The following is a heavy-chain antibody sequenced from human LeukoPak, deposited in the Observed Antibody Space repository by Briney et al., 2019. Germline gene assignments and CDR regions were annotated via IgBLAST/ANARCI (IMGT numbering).Heavy chain of an antibody. J-gene: IGHJ4*02. Sequence: GGSLRLSCAASGFTFDDYGMSWVRQAPGKGLEWVSGINWNGGSTGYADSVKGRFTISRDNAKNSLYLQMNSLRAEDTALYHCARAAGGRVAARPFDYWGQRTLVTVSS. D-gene: IGHD6-6*01. CDR3: ARAAGGRVAARPFDY. CDR2: INWNGGST. V-gene: IGHV3-20*01. CDR1: GFTFDDYG.